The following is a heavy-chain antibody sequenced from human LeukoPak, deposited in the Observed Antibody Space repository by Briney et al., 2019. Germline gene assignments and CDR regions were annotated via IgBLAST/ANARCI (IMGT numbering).Heavy chain of an antibody. D-gene: IGHD3-3*01. CDR2: ISYDGSNK. V-gene: IGHV3-30-3*01. J-gene: IGHJ4*02. Sequence: PGGSLRLSCAASGFTFSSYAMHWVRQAPGKGLEWVAVISYDGSNKYYADSVKGRFTISRDNSKNTLYLQMNSLRAEDTAVYYCARDTNEECFDYWGQGTLVTVSS. CDR3: ARDTNEECFDY. CDR1: GFTFSSYA.